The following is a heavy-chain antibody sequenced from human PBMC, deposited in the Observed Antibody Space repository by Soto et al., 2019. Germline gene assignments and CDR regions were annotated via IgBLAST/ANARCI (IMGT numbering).Heavy chain of an antibody. V-gene: IGHV3-33*01. CDR1: GFTFSSYG. D-gene: IGHD2-8*01. Sequence: GGSLRLSCAASGFTFSSYGMHWVRQAPGKGLEWVAVIWYDGSNKYYADSVKGRFTISRDNSKNTLYLQMNSLRAEDTAVYYCARDRGYCTNGVCYPLYYFDYWGQGPLVTVSS. CDR2: IWYDGSNK. CDR3: ARDRGYCTNGVCYPLYYFDY. J-gene: IGHJ4*02.